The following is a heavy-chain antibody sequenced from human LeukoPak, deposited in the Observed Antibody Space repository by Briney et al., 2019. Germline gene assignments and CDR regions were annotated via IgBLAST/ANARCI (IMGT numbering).Heavy chain of an antibody. D-gene: IGHD5-18*01. Sequence: ASVKVSCKASGYSFTGYYMHWVRQAPGQGLEWMGWINPNSGGTNYAQKFQGRVTMTRDTSISTAYMELSRLRSDDTAVYYCARDIVMVTYWFDPWGQGTLVTVSS. J-gene: IGHJ5*02. V-gene: IGHV1-2*02. CDR2: INPNSGGT. CDR1: GYSFTGYY. CDR3: ARDIVMVTYWFDP.